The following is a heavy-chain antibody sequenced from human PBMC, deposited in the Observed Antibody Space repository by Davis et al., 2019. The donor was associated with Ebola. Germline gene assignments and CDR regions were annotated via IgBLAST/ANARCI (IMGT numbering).Heavy chain of an antibody. V-gene: IGHV3-23*01. CDR1: GFTFSSYA. Sequence: GGSLRLSCAASGFTFSSYAMSWVRQAPGKGLAWVSAISGSGGSTYYADSVKGRFTISRDNSKNTLYLQMNSLRAEDTAVYYCARSGLSFGVVKYHYGMDVWGKGTTVTVSS. J-gene: IGHJ6*04. CDR2: ISGSGGST. CDR3: ARSGLSFGVVKYHYGMDV. D-gene: IGHD3-3*01.